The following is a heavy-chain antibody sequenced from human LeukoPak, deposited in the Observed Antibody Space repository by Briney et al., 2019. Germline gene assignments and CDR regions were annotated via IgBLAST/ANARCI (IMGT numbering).Heavy chain of an antibody. CDR1: GYRFTNYW. Sequence: GESLKISCHGSGYRFTNYWIAWVRQTPGKGLEWMGIIFPGDSDTRYSPSFQGQVTISADKSISTAYLQWSSLKASDTAMYYCARRTVTTVDYWGQGTLVTVSS. J-gene: IGHJ4*02. D-gene: IGHD4-11*01. CDR2: IFPGDSDT. CDR3: ARRTVTTVDY. V-gene: IGHV5-51*01.